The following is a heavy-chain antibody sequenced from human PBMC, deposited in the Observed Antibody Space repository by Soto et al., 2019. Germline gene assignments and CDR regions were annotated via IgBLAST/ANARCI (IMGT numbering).Heavy chain of an antibody. D-gene: IGHD2-15*01. CDR1: GFTCSSYS. Sequence: AGGSLRLSCAASGFTCSSYSMNWVRQAPGKGLEWVSSISTSSSYIYYADSVKGRFTISRDNAKNLLYLQMNGLRAEDTAVYYCARVQRAAHDAFDVWGQGTMVTVSS. V-gene: IGHV3-21*01. J-gene: IGHJ3*01. CDR3: ARVQRAAHDAFDV. CDR2: ISTSSSYI.